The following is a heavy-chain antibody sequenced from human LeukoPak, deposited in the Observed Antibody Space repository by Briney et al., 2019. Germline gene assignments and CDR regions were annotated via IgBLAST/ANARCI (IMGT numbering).Heavy chain of an antibody. D-gene: IGHD2-15*01. CDR2: IIPIFGTA. J-gene: IGHJ4*02. Sequence: SVKVSCKASGGTFSSYAISWVRQAPGQGLEWMGGIIPIFGTANYAQKFQGRVTITADKSTSTAYMELSSLRSEDTAVYYCARSREGYCSGGSCYSLDYWSQGTLVTVSS. V-gene: IGHV1-69*06. CDR1: GGTFSSYA. CDR3: ARSREGYCSGGSCYSLDY.